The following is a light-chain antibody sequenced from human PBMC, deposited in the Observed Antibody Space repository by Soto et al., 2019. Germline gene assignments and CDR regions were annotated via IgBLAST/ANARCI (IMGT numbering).Light chain of an antibody. CDR2: DVS. CDR3: SSYTTSSTYV. J-gene: IGLJ1*01. CDR1: ISDVGGYDY. V-gene: IGLV2-14*01. Sequence: VLTQPASVSGSPGQSITISCTGTISDVGGYDYVSWYQQHPGKAPKLMIYDVSNRPSGVSNRFSGSKSGNTASLTISGLQADDEADYYCSSYTTSSTYVFGTGTKVTVL.